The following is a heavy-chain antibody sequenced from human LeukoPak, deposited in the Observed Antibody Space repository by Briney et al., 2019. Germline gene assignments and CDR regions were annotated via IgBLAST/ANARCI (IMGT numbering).Heavy chain of an antibody. J-gene: IGHJ5*02. CDR3: AREGSRYNWNYNWFDP. CDR2: IYYSGST. Sequence: SETLSLTCTVSGGSISSSSYYWGWIRQPPGKGLEWIGSIYYSGSTYYNPSLKSRVTISVDTSKNQFSLKLRSVTAADTAVYYCAREGSRYNWNYNWFDPWGQGTLVTVSS. D-gene: IGHD1-7*01. V-gene: IGHV4-39*07. CDR1: GGSISSSSYY.